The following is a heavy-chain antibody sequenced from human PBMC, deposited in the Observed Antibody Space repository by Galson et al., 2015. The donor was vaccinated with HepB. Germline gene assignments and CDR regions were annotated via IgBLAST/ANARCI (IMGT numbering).Heavy chain of an antibody. CDR3: ARPGYDRSAFDI. Sequence: ETLSLTCTVSGGSISSYYWSWIRQPPGKGLEWIGYIYYSGSTNYNPSLKSRVTISVDTSKNQFSLKLSSVTAADTAVYYCARPGYDRSAFDIWGQGAMVTVSS. J-gene: IGHJ3*02. CDR1: GGSISSYY. CDR2: IYYSGST. D-gene: IGHD3-22*01. V-gene: IGHV4-59*08.